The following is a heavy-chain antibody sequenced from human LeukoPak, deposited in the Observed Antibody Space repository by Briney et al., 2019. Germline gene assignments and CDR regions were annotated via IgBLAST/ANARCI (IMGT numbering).Heavy chain of an antibody. CDR2: ISGGGGST. J-gene: IGHJ4*02. CDR1: GFTFSSYA. D-gene: IGHD2-2*01. CDR3: AKGGVVVVPAASFYFDY. Sequence: GGSLGLSCAASGFTFSSYAMSWVRQAPGKGLEWVSGISGGGGSTYYADSVKGRFTISRDNSKNTLYLQMNSLRADATAVYYCAKGGVVVVPAASFYFDYWGQGTMVTVSS. V-gene: IGHV3-23*01.